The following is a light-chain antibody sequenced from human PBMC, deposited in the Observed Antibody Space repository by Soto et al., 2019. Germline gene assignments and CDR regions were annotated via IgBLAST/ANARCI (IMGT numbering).Light chain of an antibody. CDR2: EVD. J-gene: IGLJ3*02. CDR3: CSYVNTGAVV. V-gene: IGLV2-23*02. Sequence: QSALTQPASVSGSPGQSITISCTGTSSDIGGFNFVSWYQQHPGKAPKLMIYEVDKRPSGISNRFSGSKSGSTASLTISGLQADDEGDYHCCSYVNTGAVVFGGGTKVTVL. CDR1: SSDIGGFNF.